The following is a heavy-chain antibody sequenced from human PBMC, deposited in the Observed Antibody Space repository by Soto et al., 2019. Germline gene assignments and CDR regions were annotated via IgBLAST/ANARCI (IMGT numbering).Heavy chain of an antibody. CDR3: ARARGLLPVVDPDYYYGMDV. CDR2: IYHSGST. D-gene: IGHD1-26*01. Sequence: LQLQESGSGLVKPSQTLSLTCAGSGGSISSGGYSWRWIRQPAGKGLEWIGYIYHSGSTYYTPSLKSRVTISVDSSKNQFSLKLSSVTAADTAVYYCARARGLLPVVDPDYYYGMDVCGQGTTVTVSS. J-gene: IGHJ6*02. V-gene: IGHV4-30-2*01. CDR1: GGSISSGGYS.